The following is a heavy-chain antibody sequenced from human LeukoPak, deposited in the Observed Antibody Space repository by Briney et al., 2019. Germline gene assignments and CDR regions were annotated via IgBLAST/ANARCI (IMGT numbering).Heavy chain of an antibody. Sequence: GGSLRLSCAASGFTFSSYSMHWVRQAPGKGLVWVSHINSDGSWTSYADSVKGRFTISKDNAKNTVYLQMNSLRAEDTAVYYCVSFYETYWGRGTLVTVSS. CDR2: INSDGSWT. V-gene: IGHV3-74*01. CDR3: VSFYETY. D-gene: IGHD2/OR15-2a*01. J-gene: IGHJ4*02. CDR1: GFTFSSYS.